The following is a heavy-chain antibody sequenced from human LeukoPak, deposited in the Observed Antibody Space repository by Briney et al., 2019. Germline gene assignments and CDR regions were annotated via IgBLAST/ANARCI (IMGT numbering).Heavy chain of an antibody. J-gene: IGHJ6*03. Sequence: APVKVSFNSSGYTFTSYGISWVRQPPGQGLEWMGWISAYNGNTNYAQKLQGRVTMTTDTSTSTAYMELRSLRSDDTAVYYCASYVEMATIGYMDAWGKGTTVTVSS. D-gene: IGHD5-24*01. CDR1: GYTFTSYG. CDR2: ISAYNGNT. CDR3: ASYVEMATIGYMDA. V-gene: IGHV1-18*01.